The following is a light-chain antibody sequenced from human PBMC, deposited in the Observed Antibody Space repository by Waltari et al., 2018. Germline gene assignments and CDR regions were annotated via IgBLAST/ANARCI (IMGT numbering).Light chain of an antibody. Sequence: QSALTQPRSVSGSPGQSVTISCSGTSSDVGSYNFFSWYQQHPGNAPKFLIYDGVKRPSGVPDRFSGSKSGNTASLTISGLQTEDESDYYCCSYAGSYTFVFGGGTQLTVL. CDR2: DGV. CDR1: SSDVGSYNF. V-gene: IGLV2-11*01. CDR3: CSYAGSYTFV. J-gene: IGLJ7*01.